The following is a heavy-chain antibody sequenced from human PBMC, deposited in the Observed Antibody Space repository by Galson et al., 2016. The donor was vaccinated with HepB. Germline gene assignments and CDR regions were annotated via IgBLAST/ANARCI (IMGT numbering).Heavy chain of an antibody. CDR2: INTNTGTP. CDR3: AGPTYHYDSSGYSY. V-gene: IGHV7-4-1*02. Sequence: SVKVSCKASGYTFTSYVVNWVRQAPGQGLEWMGRINTNTGTPTYAQGFTGRFVFSLDTSVSTAYLQISSLKAEDTAVYYCAGPTYHYDSSGYSYWGQGTLVTVSS. CDR1: GYTFTSYV. J-gene: IGHJ4*02. D-gene: IGHD3-22*01.